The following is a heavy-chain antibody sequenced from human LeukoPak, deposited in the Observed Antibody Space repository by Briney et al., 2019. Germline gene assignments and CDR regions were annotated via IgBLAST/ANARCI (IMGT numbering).Heavy chain of an antibody. V-gene: IGHV1-46*01. D-gene: IGHD6-13*01. CDR2: INPSGGST. J-gene: IGHJ5*02. Sequence: ASVKVSCKASGYTFTSYYMHWVRQAPGQGLEWIGIINPSGGSTSYAQKFQGRVTMTRDTSTSTVYMELSSLRSEDTAVYYCARGVTGVVYSSSWHSWFDPWGQGTLVTVSS. CDR1: GYTFTSYY. CDR3: ARGVTGVVYSSSWHSWFDP.